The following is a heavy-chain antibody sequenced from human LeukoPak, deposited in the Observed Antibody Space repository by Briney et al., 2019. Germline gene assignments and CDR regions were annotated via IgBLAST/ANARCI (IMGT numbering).Heavy chain of an antibody. CDR1: GFTFSSYA. D-gene: IGHD3-22*01. CDR3: AKVHYDSSGYYLYYFDY. Sequence: PGGSLRLSCAASGFTFSSYAMGWVRQAPGKGLEWVSAISGSGGSTYYADSVKGRFTISRDNSKNTLYLQMNSLRAEDTAVYYCAKVHYDSSGYYLYYFDYWGQGTLVTVSS. CDR2: ISGSGGST. V-gene: IGHV3-23*01. J-gene: IGHJ4*02.